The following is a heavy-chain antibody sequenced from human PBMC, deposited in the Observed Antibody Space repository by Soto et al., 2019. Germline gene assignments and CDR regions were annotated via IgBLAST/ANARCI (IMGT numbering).Heavy chain of an antibody. D-gene: IGHD5-18*01. CDR3: ASTAMVTNYFDY. J-gene: IGHJ4*02. V-gene: IGHV4-31*03. CDR2: IYYSGST. Sequence: SETLSLTCTVSGGSISSGGYYWSWIRQHPGKGLEWIGYIYYSGSTYYNPPLKSRVTISVDTSKNQFSLKLSSVTAADTAVYYCASTAMVTNYFDYWGQGTLVTVSS. CDR1: GGSISSGGYY.